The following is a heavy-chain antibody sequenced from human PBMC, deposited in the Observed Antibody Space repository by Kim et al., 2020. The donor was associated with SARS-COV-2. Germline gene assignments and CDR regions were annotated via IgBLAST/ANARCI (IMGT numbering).Heavy chain of an antibody. Sequence: NEYYAEYVKRRFTSSRDNTKNALYLQMYSLRAEDTAVYYWAKWLPDAFDIWGQGTMVTVSS. CDR3: AKWLPDAFDI. V-gene: IGHV3-30-3*02. D-gene: IGHD5-12*01. J-gene: IGHJ3*02. CDR2: NE.